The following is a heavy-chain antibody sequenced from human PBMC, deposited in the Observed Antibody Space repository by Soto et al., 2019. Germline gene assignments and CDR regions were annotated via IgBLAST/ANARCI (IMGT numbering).Heavy chain of an antibody. Sequence: QRLSCAASGFTFSSYEMNWVRQAPGKGLEWVSYISSSGSTIYYADSVKGRFTISRDNAKNSLYLQMNSLRAEDTAVYYCAVTESPLAAAYYYGMDVWGQGTTVTVSS. CDR1: GFTFSSYE. CDR2: ISSSGSTI. J-gene: IGHJ6*02. CDR3: AVTESPLAAAYYYGMDV. V-gene: IGHV3-48*03. D-gene: IGHD6-13*01.